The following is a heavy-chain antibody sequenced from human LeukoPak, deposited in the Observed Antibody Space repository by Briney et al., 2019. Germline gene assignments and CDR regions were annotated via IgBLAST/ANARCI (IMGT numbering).Heavy chain of an antibody. CDR1: GFTFSSYT. J-gene: IGHJ4*02. CDR3: ARDLEEYFSGCSCSLFDY. CDR2: ISGSSSYI. Sequence: GGSLTLSCAASGFTFSSYTRNWLRQAPGKGLEWVSSISGSSSYIYYADPGKVRFTISRHNPKNSLYLQMNSLRAEDTAVYYCARDLEEYFSGCSCSLFDYWGQGTLVTVSS. D-gene: IGHD2-15*01. V-gene: IGHV3-21*01.